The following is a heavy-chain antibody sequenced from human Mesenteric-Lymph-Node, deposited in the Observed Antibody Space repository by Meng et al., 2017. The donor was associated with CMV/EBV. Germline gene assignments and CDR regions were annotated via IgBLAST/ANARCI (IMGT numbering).Heavy chain of an antibody. CDR1: GGSFSSYP. J-gene: IGHJ4*02. CDR2: MSYSGST. V-gene: IGHV4-59*13. CDR3: GRDNWGSIDY. Sequence: QVQLLESGPGLVTPSETLSLTCTVSGGSFSSYPWSWIRQPPGKGLELVGYMSYSGSTNYNPSLKSRITMSLDTSKNQFSLELSSVTAADTAVYYCGRDNWGSIDYWGQGTLVTVSS. D-gene: IGHD7-27*01.